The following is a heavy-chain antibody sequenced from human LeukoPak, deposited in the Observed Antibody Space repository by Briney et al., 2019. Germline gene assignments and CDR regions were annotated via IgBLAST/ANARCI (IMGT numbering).Heavy chain of an antibody. D-gene: IGHD4-17*01. CDR2: IYTSGST. Sequence: SETLSLTCTVSGGSISRYYWSWVRQPAGKGLEWIGRIYTSGSTNYNPSLKSRVTMSVDTSKNQFSLKLSSVTAADTAVYDCASVKLYGDYYGPRRDWFDPWGQGTLVTVSS. J-gene: IGHJ5*02. CDR1: GGSISRYY. V-gene: IGHV4-4*07. CDR3: ASVKLYGDYYGPRRDWFDP.